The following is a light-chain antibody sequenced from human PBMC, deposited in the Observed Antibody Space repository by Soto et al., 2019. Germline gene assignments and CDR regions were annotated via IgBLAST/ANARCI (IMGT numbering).Light chain of an antibody. CDR2: GAF. CDR3: QQYGNSPRT. Sequence: EIVLTQSPGTLSFSPGERATLSCRVSQSVSSSYLAWYQQKPGQSPRLLVYGAFSRDTSIPDRFSGSGSGTDFPLTISRLDPEDCAVYYCQQYGNSPRTFSQGTKVEIK. V-gene: IGKV3-20*01. CDR1: QSVSSSY. J-gene: IGKJ1*01.